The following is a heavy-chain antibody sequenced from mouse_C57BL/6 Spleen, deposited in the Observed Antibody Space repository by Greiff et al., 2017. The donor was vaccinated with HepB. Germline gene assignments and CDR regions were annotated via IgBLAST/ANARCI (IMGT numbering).Heavy chain of an antibody. Sequence: VQLQQPGAELVKPGASVKLSCKASGYTFTSYWMQWVKQRPGQGLEWIGEIDPSDSYTNYNQKFKGKATLTVDTSSSTAYMQLSSVTSEDSAVYNCARDYSNYEDYWGQGTTLTVSA. CDR3: ARDYSNYEDY. V-gene: IGHV1-50*01. CDR1: GYTFTSYW. J-gene: IGHJ2*01. D-gene: IGHD2-5*01. CDR2: IDPSDSYT.